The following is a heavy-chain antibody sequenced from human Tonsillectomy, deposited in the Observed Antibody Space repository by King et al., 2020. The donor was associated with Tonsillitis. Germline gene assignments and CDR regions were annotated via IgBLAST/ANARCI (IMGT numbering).Heavy chain of an antibody. Sequence: VQLVQSGAEVKKPGESLKISCKGFGYSFTSYWSGWGRQMPGKGLDWMGIIYPGDSDTRYSPSFQGQVTISVDQSISTAYLQWSSLKASDTAMYYCARHEIAVAGIVDYWGRGTLVTVSS. J-gene: IGHJ4*02. D-gene: IGHD6-19*01. CDR3: ARHEIAVAGIVDY. CDR1: GYSFTSYW. CDR2: IYPGDSDT. V-gene: IGHV5-51*01.